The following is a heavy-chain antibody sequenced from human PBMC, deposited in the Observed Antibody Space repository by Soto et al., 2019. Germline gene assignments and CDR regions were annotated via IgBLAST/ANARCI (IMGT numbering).Heavy chain of an antibody. J-gene: IGHJ6*02. D-gene: IGHD1-7*01. CDR3: ARDREMATLGTYVDV. Sequence: SVKVSCKASGGTFSSYAISWVRQAPGQGLEWMGGIIPIFGTANYAQKFQGRVTITADESTSTAYMELSSLRSEDTAVYYCARDREMATLGTYVDVWGQGTTVTVSS. CDR1: GGTFSSYA. CDR2: IIPIFGTA. V-gene: IGHV1-69*13.